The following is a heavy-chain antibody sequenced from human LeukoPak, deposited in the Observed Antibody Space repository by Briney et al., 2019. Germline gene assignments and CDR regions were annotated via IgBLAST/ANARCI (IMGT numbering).Heavy chain of an antibody. J-gene: IGHJ3*02. CDR2: INPNSGGT. CDR1: GYTFTGYY. D-gene: IGHD2-2*01. CDR3: ATGYCSSTSCQPDAFDI. V-gene: IGHV1-2*02. Sequence: GASVKVSCKASGYTFTGYYMHWVRQAPGQGLEWMGWINPNSGGTNYAQKFQGRVTITADTSTDTAYMELSSLRSEDTAVYYCATGYCSSTSCQPDAFDIWGQGTMVTVSS.